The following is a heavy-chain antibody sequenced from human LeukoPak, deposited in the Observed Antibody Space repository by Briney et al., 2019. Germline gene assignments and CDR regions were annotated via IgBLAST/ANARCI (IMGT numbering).Heavy chain of an antibody. Sequence: SETLSLTCTVSGDSIGAYYWSWIRQPAGKGLEWIGRIYKSMYSGGSTDYNPSPKSRVIMSVDTSKNQLSLKLSSLTAADTAVYYCVRDPTTVTTFFDLWGQGTLVTVSS. CDR2: IYKSMYSGGST. CDR1: GDSIGAYY. J-gene: IGHJ5*01. D-gene: IGHD4-17*01. V-gene: IGHV4-4*07. CDR3: VRDPTTVTTFFDL.